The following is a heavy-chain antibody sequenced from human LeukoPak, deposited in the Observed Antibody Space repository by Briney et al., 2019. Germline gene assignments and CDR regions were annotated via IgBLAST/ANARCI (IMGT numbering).Heavy chain of an antibody. J-gene: IGHJ6*03. Sequence: ASVKVSCKSSGYTFTSYYMHWVRQPPGQGLEGMGIIYPSGGSTSYAQKFQGRVTMTRDTSTSKVYMELSSLRSEDAAVYYCARGGPDYYYYMDVWGKGTTVTISS. CDR3: ARGGPDYYYYMDV. D-gene: IGHD5-12*01. V-gene: IGHV1-46*03. CDR1: GYTFTSYY. CDR2: IYPSGGST.